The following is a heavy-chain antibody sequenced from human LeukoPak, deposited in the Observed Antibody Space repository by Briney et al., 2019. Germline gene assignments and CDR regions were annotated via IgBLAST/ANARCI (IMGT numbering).Heavy chain of an antibody. D-gene: IGHD2-2*01. CDR2: ISIGDGNT. J-gene: IGHJ4*02. CDR1: GYTFTSFG. Sequence: AAVKVSCKASGYTFTSFGITWVRRAPGQGPGWRGGISIGDGNTHYGQKFQDRVSMTRDIGSNTAFLELRSLRSDDTAVYFCSRSYHSTSRYYFDLWGQGTLVTVSS. V-gene: IGHV1-18*01. CDR3: SRSYHSTSRYYFDL.